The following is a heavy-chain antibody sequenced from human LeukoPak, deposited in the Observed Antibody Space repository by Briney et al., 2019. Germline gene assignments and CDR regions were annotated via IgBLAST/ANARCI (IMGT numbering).Heavy chain of an antibody. CDR2: ISGSGGTT. CDR1: GFTFSSYG. J-gene: IGHJ5*02. Sequence: GGSLRLSCVASGFTFSSYGMHWVCQSPGKGLEWVSAISGSGGTTYYADYVKGRFTISRDNSKNTLYLQMNSLRAEDTAVYSCTKMGDFDSSGYYRSSNWFDPWGQGTLVTVSS. D-gene: IGHD3-22*01. CDR3: TKMGDFDSSGYYRSSNWFDP. V-gene: IGHV3-23*01.